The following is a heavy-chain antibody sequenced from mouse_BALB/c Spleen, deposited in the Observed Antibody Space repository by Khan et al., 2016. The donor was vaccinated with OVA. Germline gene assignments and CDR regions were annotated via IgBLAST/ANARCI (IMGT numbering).Heavy chain of an antibody. CDR2: ISYSGST. J-gene: IGHJ3*01. D-gene: IGHD1-1*01. CDR3: AREDYYYGSSSN. CDR1: GYSITSDYA. Sequence: VQLKQSGPGLVKPSQSLSLTCTVTGYSITSDYAWNWIRQFPGNKLEWLGYISYSGSTSYNPSLKSRISLTRDTSKNQFFLQLNSVTTEDTATYYCAREDYYYGSSSNWGQGTLVTVSA. V-gene: IGHV3-2*02.